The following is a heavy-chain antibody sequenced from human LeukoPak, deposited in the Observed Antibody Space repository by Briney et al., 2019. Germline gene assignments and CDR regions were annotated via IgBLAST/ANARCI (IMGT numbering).Heavy chain of an antibody. D-gene: IGHD5-18*01. J-gene: IGHJ4*02. CDR2: ISSSSSYI. Sequence: GGSLRLSCAASGFTFSSYSMNWVRQAPGKGLEWVSSISSSSSYIYYADSVKGRFTISRDSAKNSLYLQMNSLRAEDTAVYYCARDLVERGYNFGRCDYWGQGTLVTVSS. CDR1: GFTFSSYS. V-gene: IGHV3-21*01. CDR3: ARDLVERGYNFGRCDY.